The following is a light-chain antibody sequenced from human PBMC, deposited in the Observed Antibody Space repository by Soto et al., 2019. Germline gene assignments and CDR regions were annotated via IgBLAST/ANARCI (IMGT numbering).Light chain of an antibody. J-gene: IGLJ2*01. Sequence: QSVLTQPASVSGSPGQSITISCTGTSSDIGGYNYVSWYQQYPGKAPNLIIYEVTNRPSGISYRFSGSKSGNTASLTTSGLQVEDEADYYCSSFRSGGTRVLFGGGTQLTVL. V-gene: IGLV2-14*01. CDR3: SSFRSGGTRVL. CDR2: EVT. CDR1: SSDIGGYNY.